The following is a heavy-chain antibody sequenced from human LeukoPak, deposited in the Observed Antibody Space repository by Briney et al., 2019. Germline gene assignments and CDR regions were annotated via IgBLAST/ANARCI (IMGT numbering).Heavy chain of an antibody. CDR2: IKNKSEGEIT. Sequence: GGSLRLSCAASGFSFTNAWMNWVRQAPGKGLEWVGRIKNKSEGEITDYAAPVKGTFTTSRDDSKNTLYLQMNSLKTEDTAVYYCTSSIRGSGGFDYWGQGTLVTVSS. CDR1: GFSFTNAW. V-gene: IGHV3-15*01. D-gene: IGHD3-16*01. J-gene: IGHJ4*02. CDR3: TSSIRGSGGFDY.